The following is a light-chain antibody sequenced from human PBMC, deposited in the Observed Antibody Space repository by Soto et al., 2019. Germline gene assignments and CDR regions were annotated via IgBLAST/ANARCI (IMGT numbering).Light chain of an antibody. Sequence: DIQMTQSPSSLSASVGDRVTITCRASQNINAYLNWYQQKPGQSPRLLIYSASILQTGVPSRFSGSGSGTDFTLTISSLQTEDSATYFCQQTQNFPLTFGGGTKVEIK. CDR1: QNINAY. CDR3: QQTQNFPLT. CDR2: SAS. V-gene: IGKV1-39*01. J-gene: IGKJ4*01.